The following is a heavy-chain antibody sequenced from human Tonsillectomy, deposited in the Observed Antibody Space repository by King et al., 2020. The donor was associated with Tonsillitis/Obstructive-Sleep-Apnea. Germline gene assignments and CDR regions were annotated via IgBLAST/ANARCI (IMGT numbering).Heavy chain of an antibody. CDR1: AFIFNNYA. CDR3: ARGVYETNSHKFDY. J-gene: IGHJ4*02. CDR2: ISDSGYYT. V-gene: IGHV3-23*04. D-gene: IGHD2-8*01. Sequence: VQLVESGGGLVQPGGSLRLSCAASAFIFNNYAMTWVRQAPGKGLEWVSGISDSGYYTYYADSVKGRFTISRDNDKNTLSLQMNSLGAEDTAVYYCARGVYETNSHKFDYWGQGTLVTVSS.